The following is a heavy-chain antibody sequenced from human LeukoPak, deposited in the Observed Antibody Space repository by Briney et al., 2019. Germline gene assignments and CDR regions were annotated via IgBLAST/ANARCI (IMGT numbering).Heavy chain of an antibody. CDR1: GGSISSGGYY. CDR2: IYYSGST. CDR3: ARVGRAPRAFDI. V-gene: IGHV4-31*03. Sequence: SETLSLTCTVSGGSISSGGYYWSWIRQHPGKGLEWIGYIYYSGSTYYNPFLKSRVTISVDTSKNQFSLKLSSVTAADTAVYYCARVGRAPRAFDIWGQGTMVTVSS. D-gene: IGHD1-26*01. J-gene: IGHJ3*02.